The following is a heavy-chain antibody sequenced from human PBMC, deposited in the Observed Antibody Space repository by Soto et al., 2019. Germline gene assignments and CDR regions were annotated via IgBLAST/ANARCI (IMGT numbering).Heavy chain of an antibody. J-gene: IGHJ4*02. V-gene: IGHV1-18*01. CDR2: ISAYNGNT. D-gene: IGHD4-4*01. CDR3: ARDRSHAIDSSTVSTTDFDY. CDR1: GYTFTSYG. Sequence: QVQLVQCGAEEKKPGASVKVSCKASGYTFTSYGISWVRQAPGQGLEWMGWISAYNGNTNYAQKLQGRVTMTTDTSTSTAYMELRSLRSDDTAVYYCARDRSHAIDSSTVSTTDFDYWGQGTLVTVSS.